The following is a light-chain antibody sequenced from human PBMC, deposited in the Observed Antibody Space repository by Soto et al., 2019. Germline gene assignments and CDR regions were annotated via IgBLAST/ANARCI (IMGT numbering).Light chain of an antibody. J-gene: IGLJ2*01. CDR2: EVT. Sequence: QSALTQPASVSGSPGQSITISCTGTSGDIGSYNRVSWYQQHPGKAPKLIIYEVTNRPSGISYRFSGSKSGNTASLTISGLQVEDEADYYCSSFRSGGTRVLFGGGTKLTVL. V-gene: IGLV2-14*01. CDR3: SSFRSGGTRVL. CDR1: SGDIGSYNR.